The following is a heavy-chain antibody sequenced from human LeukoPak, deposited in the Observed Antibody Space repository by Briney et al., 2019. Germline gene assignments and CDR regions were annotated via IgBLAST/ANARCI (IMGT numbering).Heavy chain of an antibody. CDR2: ISSSSSYI. CDR3: ARDRGDYVWGSYRPDAFDI. D-gene: IGHD3-16*02. Sequence: GGSLRLSCAASGFTFSSYSMNWVRQAPGKGLEWVSSISSSSSYIYYADSVKGRFTISRDNAKNSPYLQMNSLRAEDTAVYYCARDRGDYVWGSYRPDAFDIWGQGTMVTVSS. V-gene: IGHV3-21*01. CDR1: GFTFSSYS. J-gene: IGHJ3*02.